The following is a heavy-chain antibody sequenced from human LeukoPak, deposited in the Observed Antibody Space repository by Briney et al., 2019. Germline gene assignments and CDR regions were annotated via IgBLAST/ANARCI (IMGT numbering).Heavy chain of an antibody. CDR2: INHSGST. D-gene: IGHD3-3*01. Sequence: SETLSLTCAVYGGSFSGYYWSWIRQPPGKGLEWIGEINHSGSTNYNPSLKSRVTISVDTSKNQFSLKLSSVTAADTAVYYCARGVPRRITVFGVVISNLNWFDPWGQGTLVTVSS. V-gene: IGHV4-34*01. CDR3: ARGVPRRITVFGVVISNLNWFDP. CDR1: GGSFSGYY. J-gene: IGHJ5*02.